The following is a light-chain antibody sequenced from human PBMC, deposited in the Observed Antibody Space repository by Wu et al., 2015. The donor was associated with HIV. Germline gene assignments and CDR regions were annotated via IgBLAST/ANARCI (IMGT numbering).Light chain of an antibody. J-gene: IGKJ2*01. CDR1: QGISNS. CDR3: QQYYITPYN. CDR2: GAS. Sequence: IQMTQSPSSLSASVGDRVTITCRASQGISNSVAWYQQKPGKAPKLLLHGASRLESGVTSRFSGSGSGTDYALTINTLQPEDFATYYCQQYYITPYNFGQGTKLEI. V-gene: IGKV1-NL1*01.